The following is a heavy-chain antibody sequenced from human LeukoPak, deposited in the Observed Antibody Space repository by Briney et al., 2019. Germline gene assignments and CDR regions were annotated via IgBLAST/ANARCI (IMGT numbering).Heavy chain of an antibody. Sequence: GGALRLSCTAYGFTFDDYGMSWVRQAPWKGLEWVSGINWNGGSTGYADSVKGRFTISRDNAKNSLYLQMNSLRAEDTALYYCARERSGSYSSYWGQGTLVTVSS. V-gene: IGHV3-20*04. CDR2: INWNGGST. J-gene: IGHJ4*02. CDR3: ARERSGSYSSY. CDR1: GFTFDDYG. D-gene: IGHD1-26*01.